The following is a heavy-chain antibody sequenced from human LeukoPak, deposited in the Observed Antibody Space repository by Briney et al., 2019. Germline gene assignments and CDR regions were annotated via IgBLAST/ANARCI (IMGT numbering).Heavy chain of an antibody. Sequence: SQTLSLTCVVSGDSVSSKNGAWNWIRQSPSRGLEWLGRTYYRSKWYNNYAESMEGRMTISQDTSKNQYSLHLNSVTPDDTAVYYCARDFGTTGWHTFDYWGQGTMVSVSS. CDR1: GDSVSSKNGA. D-gene: IGHD6-19*01. J-gene: IGHJ4*02. V-gene: IGHV6-1*01. CDR3: ARDFGTTGWHTFDY. CDR2: TYYRSKWYN.